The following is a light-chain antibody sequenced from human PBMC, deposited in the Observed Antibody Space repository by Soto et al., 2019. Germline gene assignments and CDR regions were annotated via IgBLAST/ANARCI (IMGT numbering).Light chain of an antibody. CDR2: END. Sequence: QSALTQPPSVSAAPRQKVTISCSGSSSNIGKSYVSWYQQVPGTVPKLLIYENDKRPSGIPDRFSGSTSGTSATLVITGLQTGDEADYYCAAWDNSLVAVLFGGGTKVTVL. V-gene: IGLV1-51*01. CDR1: SSNIGKSY. CDR3: AAWDNSLVAVL. J-gene: IGLJ3*02.